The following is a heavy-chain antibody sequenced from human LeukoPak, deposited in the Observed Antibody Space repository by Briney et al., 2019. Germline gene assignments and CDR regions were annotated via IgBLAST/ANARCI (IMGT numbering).Heavy chain of an antibody. V-gene: IGHV4-59*08. J-gene: IGHJ2*01. CDR2: IYNSGST. CDR1: GDSISNYY. D-gene: IGHD4-17*01. Sequence: KPSETLSLTCTVSGDSISNYYWSWIRQSPGKGLEWIAYIYNSGSTNYNPSLKSRVTISVDTSENQFSLKLSSVTAADTAVYYCARREVTTSWYFDLWGRGTLVTVSS. CDR3: ARREVTTSWYFDL.